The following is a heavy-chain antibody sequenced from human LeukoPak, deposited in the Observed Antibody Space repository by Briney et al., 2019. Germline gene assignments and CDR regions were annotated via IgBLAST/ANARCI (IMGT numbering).Heavy chain of an antibody. CDR2: TPSGGDNT. D-gene: IGHD1-26*01. CDR1: GFTMRTYG. J-gene: IGHJ6*03. Sequence: GGSLRLSCVASGFTMRTYGMSWVRQGPGKGLEWVSGTPSGGDNTYYADSVKGRFTISRDNYENTLYLQMNSLRVEDTAVFYCAKVRDGRSTGGTYYYYMDVWGKGTTVTVSS. V-gene: IGHV3-23*01. CDR3: AKVRDGRSTGGTYYYYMDV.